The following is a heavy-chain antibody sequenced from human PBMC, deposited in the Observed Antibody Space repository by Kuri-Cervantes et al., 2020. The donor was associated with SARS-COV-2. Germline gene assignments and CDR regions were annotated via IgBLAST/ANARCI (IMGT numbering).Heavy chain of an antibody. D-gene: IGHD6-19*01. J-gene: IGHJ4*02. V-gene: IGHV4-34*01. Sequence: GSLRLSCAVYGGSFNNYYWNWIRQPPGKGLEWIGEINHTGSTNYKPTLKSRVTISVDTSKNQFSLKLNSVTAADTAVYFCARVPSAGPVAGGVDYWGQGTLVTVSS. CDR2: INHTGST. CDR3: ARVPSAGPVAGGVDY. CDR1: GGSFNNYY.